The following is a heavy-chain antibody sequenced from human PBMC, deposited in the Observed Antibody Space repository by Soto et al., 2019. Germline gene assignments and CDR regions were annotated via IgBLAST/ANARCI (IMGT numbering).Heavy chain of an antibody. D-gene: IGHD3-3*01. CDR3: ARGGQDFWSGPFDY. CDR1: GGSIRNYY. Sequence: PWETLSLPCPVSGGSIRNYYGNWIRQPAGKGLEWIGRIDTSGSTNYNPSLKSRVTMSVDTSKQEFSLKLSSVTAADTALYYCARGGQDFWSGPFDYWGRGALVTV. CDR2: IDTSGST. V-gene: IGHV4-4*07. J-gene: IGHJ4*02.